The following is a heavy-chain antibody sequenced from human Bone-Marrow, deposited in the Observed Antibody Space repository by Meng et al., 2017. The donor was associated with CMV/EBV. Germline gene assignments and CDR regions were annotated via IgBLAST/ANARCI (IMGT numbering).Heavy chain of an antibody. J-gene: IGHJ4*02. V-gene: IGHV3-21*06. D-gene: IGHD4-11*01. CDR3: AKVYSNYLIYVDY. CDR1: GFTFSDYS. Sequence: GESLKISCVASGFTFSDYSMNWVRQAPGKGLEWVASISSSGSYMNYAESVKDRFTVSRDSAQNSLYLQMKSLRAEDTAVYYCAKVYSNYLIYVDYWGQGTLVTVSS. CDR2: ISSSGSYM.